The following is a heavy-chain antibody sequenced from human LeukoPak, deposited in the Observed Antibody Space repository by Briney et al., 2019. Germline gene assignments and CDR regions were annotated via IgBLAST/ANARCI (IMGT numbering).Heavy chain of an antibody. D-gene: IGHD5-12*01. V-gene: IGHV3-13*01. CDR1: GFTLGRYD. Sequence: GGSLRLSCTASGFTLGRYDMHWVRQTTGEGLEWVAALASGSQTFYAGSVKGRFTVSREDAKNSLYLQMNSLRAGDTAVYYCAKGSGYDTDFDYWGQGTLVSVSS. CDR3: AKGSGYDTDFDY. J-gene: IGHJ4*02. CDR2: LASGSQT.